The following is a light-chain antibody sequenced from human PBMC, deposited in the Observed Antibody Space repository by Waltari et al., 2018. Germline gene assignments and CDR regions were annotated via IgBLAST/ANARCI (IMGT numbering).Light chain of an antibody. CDR3: QQYGTT. CDR1: HSVSSSF. J-gene: IGKJ4*01. CDR2: GAS. V-gene: IGKV3-20*01. Sequence: EVVLTQSPGTLSLSPGDRATLSCRASHSVSSSFLAWYQQKPGQAPRLLIYGASSRATGIPNRFSGSGSGTDFTLTISRLEPEDFAVYYCQQYGTTFGGGTKVEIK.